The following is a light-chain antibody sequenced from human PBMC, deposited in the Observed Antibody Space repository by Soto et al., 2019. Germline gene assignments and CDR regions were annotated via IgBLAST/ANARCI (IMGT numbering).Light chain of an antibody. V-gene: IGLV1-40*01. Sequence: QSVLTQPPSVSGAPGQRVTISCTGSSSNIGAGYDVHWYQQLPGTAPKLLIYGNSNRPSGVPDRFSVSKSGTSASLAITGLQAEDEADYYCQSYDSSLSGSVFGRGTKVTVL. J-gene: IGLJ3*02. CDR1: SSNIGAGYD. CDR2: GNS. CDR3: QSYDSSLSGSV.